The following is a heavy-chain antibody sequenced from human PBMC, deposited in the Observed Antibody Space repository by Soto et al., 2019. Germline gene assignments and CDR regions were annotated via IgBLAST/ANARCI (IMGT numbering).Heavy chain of an antibody. V-gene: IGHV3-30*18. Sequence: GRSLRLSCAASGFTFSSYGMHWVRQAPGKGLEWVAVISYDGSNKYYADSVKGRFTISRDNSKNTLYLQMNSLRAEDTAVYYCAKDSPPSIFGVVITYYYYYYGMDVWGQGTTLTVSS. CDR3: AKDSPPSIFGVVITYYYYYYGMDV. CDR1: GFTFSSYG. CDR2: ISYDGSNK. D-gene: IGHD3-3*01. J-gene: IGHJ6*02.